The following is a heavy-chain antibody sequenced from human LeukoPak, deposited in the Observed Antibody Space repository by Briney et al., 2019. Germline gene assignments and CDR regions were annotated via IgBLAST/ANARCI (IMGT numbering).Heavy chain of an antibody. CDR2: IIPIFGTA. V-gene: IGHV1-69*05. CDR3: ARGKYYYDSSGYYFYYFDY. D-gene: IGHD3-22*01. CDR1: GGTFSSYA. J-gene: IGHJ4*02. Sequence: SVTVSCTASGGTFSSYAISWVRQAPGQGLEWMGGIIPIFGTANYAQKFQGRVTITTDESTSTAYMELSSLRSEDTAVYYCARGKYYYDSSGYYFYYFDYWGQGTLVTVSS.